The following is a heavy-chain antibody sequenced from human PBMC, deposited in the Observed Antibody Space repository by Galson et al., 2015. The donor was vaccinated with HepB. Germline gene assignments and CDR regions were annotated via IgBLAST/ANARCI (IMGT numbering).Heavy chain of an antibody. CDR1: GFTLSDQY. CDR3: TSPKAWARYGMDV. J-gene: IGHJ6*02. D-gene: IGHD3-16*01. V-gene: IGHV3-72*01. Sequence: SLRLSCAASGFTLSDQYMDWVRQAPGKGLEWVGRSRDKAKSYTTDYAASVKGRFTISRDDSEDSVYLQMNSLKTEDTAVYYCTSPKAWARYGMDVWGPGTLVTVSS. CDR2: SRDKAKSYTT.